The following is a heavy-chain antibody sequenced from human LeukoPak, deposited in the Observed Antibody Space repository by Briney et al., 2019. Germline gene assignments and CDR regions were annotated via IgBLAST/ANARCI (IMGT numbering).Heavy chain of an antibody. V-gene: IGHV4-59*01. J-gene: IGHJ4*02. CDR3: ASHPPGT. D-gene: IGHD1-1*01. Sequence: SETLSLTCTVSGGSISSYYWSWIRQPPGKGLEWIGYIYYSGSTNYNPPLKSRVTISVDTSKNQFSLKLSSATAADTAVYYCASHPPGTWGQGTLVTVSS. CDR1: GGSISSYY. CDR2: IYYSGST.